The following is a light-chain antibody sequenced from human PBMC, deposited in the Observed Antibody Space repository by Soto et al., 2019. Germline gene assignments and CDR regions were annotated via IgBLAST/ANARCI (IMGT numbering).Light chain of an antibody. V-gene: IGKV1D-16*01. CDR3: QQYDNYPPST. J-gene: IGKJ1*01. Sequence: DIQMTRSPSSVSASVGDRATITCRAGQGISSWLAWYQQKPGKAPKLLIYATSSLQSGVPSRFSGRGSGTEFTLTISSLQPDEFATYYCQQYDNYPPSTVGQGTKGDI. CDR1: QGISSW. CDR2: ATS.